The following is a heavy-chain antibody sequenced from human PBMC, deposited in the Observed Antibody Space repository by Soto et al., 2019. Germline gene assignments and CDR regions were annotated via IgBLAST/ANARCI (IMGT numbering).Heavy chain of an antibody. J-gene: IGHJ5*02. Sequence: PVKVSCKATGSTLTSYAMPGVGQAPRQRLEWMGWINAGNGNTKYSQKFQGRVTITRDTSASTAYMELSSLRSEGTAVYYCASMASGYYYGFNWFDPWGQGTLVTVSS. CDR3: ASMASGYYYGFNWFDP. CDR1: GSTLTSYA. CDR2: INAGNGNT. D-gene: IGHD3-10*01. V-gene: IGHV1-3*01.